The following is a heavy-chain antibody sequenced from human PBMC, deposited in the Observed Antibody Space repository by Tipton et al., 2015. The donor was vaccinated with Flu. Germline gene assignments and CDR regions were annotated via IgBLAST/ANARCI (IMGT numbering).Heavy chain of an antibody. CDR2: IFHTGST. Sequence: TLSLTCTVSGDSINSDYYWGWIRQPPGKGLEWIGNIFHTGSTYHNPSLKGRVTLSVDRSKNQFSLKVISVTAADTAVYYCARLGFLEWPYNAFDLWGQGAMVSVSS. J-gene: IGHJ3*01. D-gene: IGHD3-3*01. V-gene: IGHV4-38-2*02. CDR1: GDSINSDYY. CDR3: ARLGFLEWPYNAFDL.